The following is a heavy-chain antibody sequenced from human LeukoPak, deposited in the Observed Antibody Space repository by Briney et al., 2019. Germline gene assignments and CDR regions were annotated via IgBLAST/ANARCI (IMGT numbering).Heavy chain of an antibody. Sequence: GGSLRLSCAASGFTFSSYSMNWVRQAPGKGLEWVSSISSSSSYIYYADSVKGRFTISRDNAKNSLYLQMNSLRAEDTAVYYCARGARCSSTSCHASWDHYYYYYYMDVWGKGTTVTVSS. CDR2: ISSSSSYI. D-gene: IGHD2-2*01. CDR3: ARGARCSSTSCHASWDHYYYYYYMDV. V-gene: IGHV3-21*01. CDR1: GFTFSSYS. J-gene: IGHJ6*03.